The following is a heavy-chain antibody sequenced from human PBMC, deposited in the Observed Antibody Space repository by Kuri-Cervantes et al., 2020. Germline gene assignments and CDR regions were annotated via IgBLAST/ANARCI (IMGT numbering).Heavy chain of an antibody. V-gene: IGHV3-21*01. CDR2: ISSSSSYI. CDR3: ARFCSGGRASRYNWFDP. D-gene: IGHD2-15*01. J-gene: IGHJ5*02. CDR1: GFTFSIYS. Sequence: GESLKISCAASGFTFSIYSMNWVRQAPGKGLEWVSSISSSSSYIYYADSVKGRFTISRDNAKNSLYLQMNSLRAEDTAVYYCARFCSGGRASRYNWFDPWGQGTLVTVSS.